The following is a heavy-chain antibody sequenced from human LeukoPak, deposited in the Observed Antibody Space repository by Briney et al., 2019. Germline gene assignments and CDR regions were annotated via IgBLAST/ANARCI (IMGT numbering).Heavy chain of an antibody. CDR2: IYHSGST. D-gene: IGHD5-12*01. CDR1: GYSISSGYY. V-gene: IGHV4-38-2*02. Sequence: PSETLSLTCTVSGYSISSGYYWGWIRQPPGKGLEWIGSIYHSGSTYYNPSLKSRVTISVDTSKNQFSLKLSSVTAADTAVYYCAKDRVISGYEPYDYWGQGTLVTVSS. CDR3: AKDRVISGYEPYDY. J-gene: IGHJ4*02.